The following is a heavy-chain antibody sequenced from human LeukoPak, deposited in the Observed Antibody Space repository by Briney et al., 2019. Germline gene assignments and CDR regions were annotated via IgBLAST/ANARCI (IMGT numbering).Heavy chain of an antibody. D-gene: IGHD3-22*01. J-gene: IGHJ4*02. CDR3: ARVTAESYSDSSGYYSY. V-gene: IGHV1-3*01. CDR2: INVGNGNT. CDR1: GYICTNHA. Sequence: ASVKVSCKASGYICTNHAMHWVRQAPGQRLGWMGWINVGNGNTKYSEKFQDRVIISRDTSASIAYMELSSLRSEDTAVYFCARVTAESYSDSSGYYSYWGQGTLVTVSS.